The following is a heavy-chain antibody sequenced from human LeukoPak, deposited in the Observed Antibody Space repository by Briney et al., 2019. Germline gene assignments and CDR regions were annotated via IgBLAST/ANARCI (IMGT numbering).Heavy chain of an antibody. D-gene: IGHD2-2*01. J-gene: IGHJ5*02. Sequence: GASVKVSCKASGYTFTSDGISWVRQAPGQGLEWMGWISAYNGNTNYAQKLQGRVTMTTDTSTSTAYMELRSLRSDDTAVYYCASGDCSSTSCPEEDWFDPWGQGTLVTVSS. CDR2: ISAYNGNT. CDR1: GYTFTSDG. V-gene: IGHV1-18*01. CDR3: ASGDCSSTSCPEEDWFDP.